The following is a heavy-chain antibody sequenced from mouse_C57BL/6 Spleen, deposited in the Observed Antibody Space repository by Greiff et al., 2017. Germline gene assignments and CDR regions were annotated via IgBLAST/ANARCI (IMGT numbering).Heavy chain of an antibody. CDR2: ISDGGSYT. CDR1: GFTFSSYA. J-gene: IGHJ4*01. D-gene: IGHD6-1*01. CDR3: ARDLPIQGNAMDY. Sequence: EVMLVESGGGLVKPGGSLKLSCAASGFTFSSYAMSWVRQTPEKRLAWVATISDGGSYTYYPDNVKGRFTISRDNAKNNLYLQMSHLKSEDTAMYYCARDLPIQGNAMDYWGQGTSVTVSS. V-gene: IGHV5-4*01.